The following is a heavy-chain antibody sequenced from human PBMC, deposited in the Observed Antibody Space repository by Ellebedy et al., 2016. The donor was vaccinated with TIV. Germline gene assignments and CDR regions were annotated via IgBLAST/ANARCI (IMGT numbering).Heavy chain of an antibody. J-gene: IGHJ4*02. CDR3: ARTYYYDSSGYYLAY. CDR1: GFTFSSYS. D-gene: IGHD3-22*01. CDR2: IKQDGSEK. Sequence: GESLKISCAASGFTFSSYSMNWVRQAPGKGLEWVANIKQDGSEKYYVDSVKGRFTISRDNAKNSLYLQMNSLRAEDTAVYYCARTYYYDSSGYYLAYWGQGTLVTVSS. V-gene: IGHV3-7*03.